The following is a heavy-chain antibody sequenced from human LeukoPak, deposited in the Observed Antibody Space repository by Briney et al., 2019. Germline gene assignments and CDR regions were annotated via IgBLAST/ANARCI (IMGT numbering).Heavy chain of an antibody. J-gene: IGHJ4*02. CDR3: ARVNNYYDSSGYYSFEFDY. CDR2: INAGNGNT. CDR1: GYTFSSYA. V-gene: IGHV1-3*03. D-gene: IGHD3-22*01. Sequence: ASVKVSCKASGYTFSSYAMQWVRQVPGHRLEWMGWINAGNGNTKYSQEFQGRVTIKRDTSASTSYMELSSLRSEDTAVYYCARVNNYYDSSGYYSFEFDYWGQGTLVTVSS.